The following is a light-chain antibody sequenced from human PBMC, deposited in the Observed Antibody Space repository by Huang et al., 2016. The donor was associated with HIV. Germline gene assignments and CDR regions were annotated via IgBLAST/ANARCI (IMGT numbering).Light chain of an antibody. CDR2: AAS. CDR3: QHAKSFPYI. J-gene: IGKJ2*01. Sequence: DIQMTQSPSSVSASVGDRVTITCRASQGVGNWLAWYQQKPGKAPRRLIYAASNLQSGVPSRFSGSGSGTNFTLTISSLQPEDFATYYCQHAKSFPYIFGQGTKLEI. CDR1: QGVGNW. V-gene: IGKV1-12*01.